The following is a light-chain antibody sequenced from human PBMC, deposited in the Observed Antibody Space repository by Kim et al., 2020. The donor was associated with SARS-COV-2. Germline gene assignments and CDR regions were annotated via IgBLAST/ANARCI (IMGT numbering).Light chain of an antibody. V-gene: IGLV2-14*03. CDR1: GSDLGDNNF. CDR3: ASYASDNTYV. Sequence: QSALTQPASVSGSPGQSITISCTGVGSDLGDNNFVSWYQQHPGKVPSVVVFDVSNRPSGISTRFSASKSGNTASLTISGLQADDEGDYYCASYASDNTYVFGTGTHVTVL. J-gene: IGLJ1*01. CDR2: DVS.